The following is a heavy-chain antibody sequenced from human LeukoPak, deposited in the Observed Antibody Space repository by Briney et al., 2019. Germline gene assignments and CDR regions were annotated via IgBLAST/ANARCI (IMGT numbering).Heavy chain of an antibody. CDR3: ARLRSSGWYKHGAFDI. CDR1: GGSISSSSYY. CDR2: IYYSGST. J-gene: IGHJ3*02. V-gene: IGHV4-39*01. Sequence: PSDTLSLTCTVSGGSISSSSYYWGWIRQPPGKGLERIGSIYYSGSTYYNPSLKSRVTISVDTAKNQFALKLSSVTAADTAVYYCARLRSSGWYKHGAFDIWGQGTMVTVSS. D-gene: IGHD6-19*01.